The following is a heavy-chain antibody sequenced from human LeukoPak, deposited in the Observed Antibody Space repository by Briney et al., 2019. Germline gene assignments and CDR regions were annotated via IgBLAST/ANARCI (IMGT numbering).Heavy chain of an antibody. CDR3: AKFALQSDPFDY. D-gene: IGHD6-19*01. J-gene: IGHJ4*02. CDR1: GFTFSNYA. V-gene: IGHV3-30-3*02. CDR2: ISYDGSNK. Sequence: GGSLRLSCAASGFTFSNYAIHWVRQAPGKGLEWVAVISYDGSNKYYADSVKGRFTISRDNSKNTLYLQMNSLRGEDTAIYYCAKFALQSDPFDYWGQGSLVTVSS.